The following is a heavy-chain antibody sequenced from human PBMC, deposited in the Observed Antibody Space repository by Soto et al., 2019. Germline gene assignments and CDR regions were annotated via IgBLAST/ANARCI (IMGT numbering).Heavy chain of an antibody. CDR2: MQPSTGRT. D-gene: IGHD1-26*01. CDR1: GYSFTSLD. J-gene: IGHJ4*02. Sequence: QVQLVQSGAEVREPGASVKVSCKASGYSFTSLDINWERQTAGQGLEWMGWMQPSTGRTGYAQKFQGRVTMTRDTSKNTAYMELTTLTSDDTAFYYCARGVSAGVDYWGQGTLVTVSS. V-gene: IGHV1-8*01. CDR3: ARGVSAGVDY.